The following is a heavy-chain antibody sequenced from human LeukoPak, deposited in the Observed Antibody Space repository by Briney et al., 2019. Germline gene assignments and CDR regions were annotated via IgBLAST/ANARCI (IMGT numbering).Heavy chain of an antibody. CDR3: ATYTVVTPFDAFDI. V-gene: IGHV3-20*04. D-gene: IGHD4-23*01. Sequence: GGSLRLSCAASGFTFDDYGMSWVRQAPGKGLEWVSGINWNGGSTGYADSVKGRFTISRDNAKNSLYLQMNSLRAEDTALYYCATYTVVTPFDAFDIWGQGTMVTVSS. J-gene: IGHJ3*02. CDR2: INWNGGST. CDR1: GFTFDDYG.